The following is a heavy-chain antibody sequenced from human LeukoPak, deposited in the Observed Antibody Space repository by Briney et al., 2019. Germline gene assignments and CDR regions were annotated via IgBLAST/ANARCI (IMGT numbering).Heavy chain of an antibody. Sequence: SETLSLTCAVYGGSFSGYYWSWIRQPPGKGLEWIGEINHSGSTNYNPSLKSRVTISVDTSKNQFSLKLSSVTAADTAVYYCAREEGIVATISVDRRTYYYGMDVWGQGTTVTVSS. CDR1: GGSFSGYY. CDR2: INHSGST. J-gene: IGHJ6*02. D-gene: IGHD5-12*01. CDR3: AREEGIVATISVDRRTYYYGMDV. V-gene: IGHV4-34*01.